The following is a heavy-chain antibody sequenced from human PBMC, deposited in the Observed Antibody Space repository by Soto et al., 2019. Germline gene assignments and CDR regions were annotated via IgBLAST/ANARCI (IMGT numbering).Heavy chain of an antibody. CDR1: GFSLSTSGMC. J-gene: IGHJ6*02. CDR3: TRIRTYYYGSGVPKAYCYYGMDV. CDR2: IDWDDDK. D-gene: IGHD3-10*01. V-gene: IGHV2-70*01. Sequence: SGPTLVNPTQTLTLTCTFSGFSLSTSGMCVSWIRQPPGKALEWLALIDWDDDKYYSTSLKTRLTISKDTSKNQVVLTMTNMDPVDTATYYCTRIRTYYYGSGVPKAYCYYGMDVWGQGTTVTVSS.